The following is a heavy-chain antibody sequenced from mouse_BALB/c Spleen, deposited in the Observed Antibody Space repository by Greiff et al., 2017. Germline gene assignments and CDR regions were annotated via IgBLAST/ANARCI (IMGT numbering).Heavy chain of an antibody. CDR3: ASYGKTFDY. J-gene: IGHJ3*01. V-gene: IGHV14-1*02. Sequence: VQLQQSGAELVRPGALVKLSCKASGFNIKDYYMHWVKQRPEQGLEWIGWIDPENGNTIYDPKFQGKASITADTSSNTAYLQLSSLTSEDTAVYYCASYGKTFDYWGQGTLVTVSA. D-gene: IGHD2-1*01. CDR2: IDPENGNT. CDR1: GFNIKDYY.